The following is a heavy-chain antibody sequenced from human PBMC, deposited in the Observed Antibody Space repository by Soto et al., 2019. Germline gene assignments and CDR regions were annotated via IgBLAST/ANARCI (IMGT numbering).Heavy chain of an antibody. J-gene: IGHJ4*02. Sequence: GGSLRLSCATSGFTFSSYAMNWVRQAPGKGLEWVSGISFSGGITDYADSVKGRFTISRDSSKNTLYLQMNSLRAEDTAIYYCAKGLTGHHRAGFDYWGQGTLVTVSS. CDR3: AKGLTGHHRAGFDY. CDR1: GFTFSSYA. V-gene: IGHV3-23*01. CDR2: ISFSGGIT. D-gene: IGHD3-9*01.